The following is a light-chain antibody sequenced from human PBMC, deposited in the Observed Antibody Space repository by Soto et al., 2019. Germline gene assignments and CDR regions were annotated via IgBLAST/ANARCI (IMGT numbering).Light chain of an antibody. Sequence: EIVMTQSPATLSVSPVERAALSCRASQSVSSSYLAWYQQKPGQAPRLLIYGASSRATGIPDRFSGSGSGTDFTLTISRLEPEDFAVYYCQQYGSSPTTFGQGTKVDIK. V-gene: IGKV3-20*01. CDR1: QSVSSSY. J-gene: IGKJ1*01. CDR3: QQYGSSPTT. CDR2: GAS.